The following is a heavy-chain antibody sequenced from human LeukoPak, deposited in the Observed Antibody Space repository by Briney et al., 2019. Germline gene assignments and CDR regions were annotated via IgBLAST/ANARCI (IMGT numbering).Heavy chain of an antibody. CDR3: ARERAPTWLQFDNYYYGMDV. CDR1: GGSISSSNW. CDR2: IYHSGST. V-gene: IGHV4-4*02. D-gene: IGHD5-24*01. Sequence: PSETLSLTCGVSGGSISSSNWWSWVRQPPGKGLEWIGEIYHSGSTNYNPSLRSRVTISVDKSKNQFSLKLSSVTAADTAVYYCARERAPTWLQFDNYYYGMDVWGQGTTVTVSS. J-gene: IGHJ6*02.